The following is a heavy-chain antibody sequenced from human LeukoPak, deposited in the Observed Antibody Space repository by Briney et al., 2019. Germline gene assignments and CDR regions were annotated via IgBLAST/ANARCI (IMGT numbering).Heavy chain of an antibody. D-gene: IGHD3-10*01. CDR1: GGSISSHY. V-gene: IGHV4-59*11. Sequence: PSETLSLTCTVSGGSISSHYWSWIRQPPGKGLEWIGYIYYSGSTNYNPSLKSRVTISEDTSKNQFSLKLSSVTAADTAVYYCARDRGFYYGSGSPNWFDPWGQGTLVTVSS. CDR2: IYYSGST. J-gene: IGHJ5*02. CDR3: ARDRGFYYGSGSPNWFDP.